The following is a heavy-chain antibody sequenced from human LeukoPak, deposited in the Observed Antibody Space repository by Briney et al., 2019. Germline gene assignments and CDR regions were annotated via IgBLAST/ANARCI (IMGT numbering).Heavy chain of an antibody. D-gene: IGHD6-19*01. CDR2: ISGGGGSS. CDR3: AKDYGSSGWYLTFDC. V-gene: IGHV3-23*01. CDR1: GFTFSSYA. J-gene: IGHJ4*01. Sequence: GGSLRLSCGASGFTFSSYAMSWVRQAPGKGLEWVSAISGGGGSSYYADSVKGRFTISRDTSKNTLYLQMNSLRAEDTAVYYCAKDYGSSGWYLTFDCWGQGTLVTVSS.